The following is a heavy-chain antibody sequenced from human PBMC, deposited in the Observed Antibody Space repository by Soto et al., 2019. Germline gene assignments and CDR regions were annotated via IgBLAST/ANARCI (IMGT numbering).Heavy chain of an antibody. V-gene: IGHV3-13*01. CDR1: GFTLSSYD. CDR3: ARATYYYGSGSDGDAFDI. J-gene: IGHJ3*02. D-gene: IGHD3-10*01. Sequence: PGGSLKLSSAPSGFTLSSYDMNWVRQTTGKALEWVSAIGTAGDTYYPGSVKGRFTISRENAKNSLYLQMNSLRAEDTAVYYCARATYYYGSGSDGDAFDIWGQGTMVTVS. CDR2: IGTAGDT.